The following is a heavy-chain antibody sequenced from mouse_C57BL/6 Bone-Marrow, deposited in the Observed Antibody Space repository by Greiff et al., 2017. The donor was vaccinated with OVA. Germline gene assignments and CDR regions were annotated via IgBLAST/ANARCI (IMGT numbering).Heavy chain of an antibody. J-gene: IGHJ3*01. D-gene: IGHD2-5*01. V-gene: IGHV14-3*01. CDR2: IDPANGNT. CDR3: ASSPYSNYFFAY. Sequence: EVKLQESVAELVRPGASVKLSCTASGFNIKNTYMHWVKQRPEQGLEWIGRIDPANGNTKYAPKFQGKATITADTSSNTAYLQLSSLTSEDTAIYYCASSPYSNYFFAYWGQGTLVTVSA. CDR1: GFNIKNTY.